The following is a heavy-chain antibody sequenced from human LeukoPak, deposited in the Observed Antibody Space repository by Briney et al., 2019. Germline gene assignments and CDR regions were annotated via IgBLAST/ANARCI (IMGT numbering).Heavy chain of an antibody. CDR1: GFTFGSYA. V-gene: IGHV3-23*01. Sequence: GGSLRLSCAASGFTFGSYAMSWVRQAPGKGLEWVSAISGSGGSTYYADSVKGRFTISRDNSKNTLYLQMNSLRAEDTAVYYCAKLLQLVDSRDYWGQGTLVTVSS. CDR2: ISGSGGST. D-gene: IGHD6-13*01. CDR3: AKLLQLVDSRDY. J-gene: IGHJ4*02.